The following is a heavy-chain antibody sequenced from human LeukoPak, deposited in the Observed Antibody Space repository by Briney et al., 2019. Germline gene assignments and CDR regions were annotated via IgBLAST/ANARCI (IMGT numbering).Heavy chain of an antibody. J-gene: IGHJ4*02. CDR2: ISYDGSNK. CDR3: ASGNTMVRGVIIV. D-gene: IGHD3-10*01. Sequence: GGSLRLSCAASGFTFSSYAMHWVRQAPGKGLEWVAVISYDGSNKYYADSVKGRFTISRGNSKYTLYLQMNSLRAEDTAVYYCASGNTMVRGVIIVWGQGTLVTVSS. V-gene: IGHV3-30*04. CDR1: GFTFSSYA.